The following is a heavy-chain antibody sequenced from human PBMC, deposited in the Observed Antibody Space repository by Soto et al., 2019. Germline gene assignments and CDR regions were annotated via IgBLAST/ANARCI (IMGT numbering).Heavy chain of an antibody. V-gene: IGHV3-23*01. D-gene: IGHD6-25*01. CDR2: LNSDGRT. Sequence: EVQLLESGGGLVQPGGSLRLSCTASGFTFSTYAMSWVRQAPGKGLEWVSRLNSDGRTYYADSMKGRFTISRDNSKNTLYLQINNLRAEDTAVYFCAKDDAPSGGYFDYWGQGTLVIVSS. CDR3: AKDDAPSGGYFDY. J-gene: IGHJ4*02. CDR1: GFTFSTYA.